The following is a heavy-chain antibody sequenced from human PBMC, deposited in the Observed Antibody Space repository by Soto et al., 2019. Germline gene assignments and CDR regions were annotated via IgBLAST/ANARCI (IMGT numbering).Heavy chain of an antibody. CDR3: AKEDPYYYGMDV. CDR1: GFTFSKYA. V-gene: IGHV3-23*01. Sequence: GGSLRLSCAASGFTFSKYAMTWVRQAPGKGLEWVSSISGSGGSTYYADSVKGRFTISRDNSKNTLYLQMNSLRAEDTAVYYCAKEDPYYYGMDVWGQGTTVTVSS. CDR2: ISGSGGST. J-gene: IGHJ6*02.